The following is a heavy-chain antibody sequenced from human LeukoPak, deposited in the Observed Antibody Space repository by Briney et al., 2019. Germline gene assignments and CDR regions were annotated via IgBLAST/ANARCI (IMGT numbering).Heavy chain of an antibody. CDR1: GFTFSSYW. CDR2: IKQDGSEK. V-gene: IGHV3-7*03. J-gene: IGHJ4*02. CDR3: AKSPLRGPFDY. Sequence: GGSLRLSCAASGFTFSSYWMSWVRQAPGKGLEWVANIKQDGSEKYYVDSVKGRFTISRDNAKNSLYLQMNSLRAEDTAVYYCAKSPLRGPFDYWGQGTLVTVSS.